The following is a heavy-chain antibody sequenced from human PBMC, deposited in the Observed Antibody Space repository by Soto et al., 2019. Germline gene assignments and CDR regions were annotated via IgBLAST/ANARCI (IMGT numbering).Heavy chain of an antibody. D-gene: IGHD3-22*01. CDR2: INHSGST. J-gene: IGHJ4*02. CDR1: GGSFSGYY. Sequence: PSETLSLTCAVYGGSFSGYYWSWIRQPPGKGLEWIGEINHSGSTNYNPSLKSRVTISVDTSKNQFSLKLSSVTAADTAVYYCAREKSRYYYDSSGYYLDYWGQGTLVTVS. V-gene: IGHV4-34*01. CDR3: AREKSRYYYDSSGYYLDY.